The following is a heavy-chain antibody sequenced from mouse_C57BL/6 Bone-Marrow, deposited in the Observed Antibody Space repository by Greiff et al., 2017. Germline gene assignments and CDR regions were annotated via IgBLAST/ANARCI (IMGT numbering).Heavy chain of an antibody. J-gene: IGHJ3*01. CDR1: GFTFSDYY. Sequence: EVQLVESGGGLVQPGGSLKLSCAASGFTFSDYYMYWVRQTPEKRLEWVAYISNGGGSTYYPDTVKGRFTISRDNAKNTLYLQMSRLKSEDTAMYYCARFGSKAAWFAYWGQGTLVTVSA. CDR3: ARFGSKAAWFAY. D-gene: IGHD1-1*01. CDR2: ISNGGGST. V-gene: IGHV5-12*01.